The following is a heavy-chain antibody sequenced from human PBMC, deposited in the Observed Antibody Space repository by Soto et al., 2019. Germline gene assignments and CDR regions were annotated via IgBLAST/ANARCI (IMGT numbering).Heavy chain of an antibody. CDR2: ISSSGSTI. Sequence: PWGSLGLACAASGFPFSDYYMSWIRQAPGKGLEWVSYISSSGSTIYYADSVKGRFTISRDNAKNSLYLQMNSLRAEDTAVYYCARDYSNYATWFAPWGQGTLVTVSS. J-gene: IGHJ5*02. V-gene: IGHV3-11*01. CDR1: GFPFSDYY. D-gene: IGHD4-4*01. CDR3: ARDYSNYATWFAP.